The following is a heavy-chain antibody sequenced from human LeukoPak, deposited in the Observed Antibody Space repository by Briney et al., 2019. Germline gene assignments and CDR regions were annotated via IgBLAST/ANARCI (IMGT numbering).Heavy chain of an antibody. CDR1: GSSISSGYY. J-gene: IGHJ6*03. Sequence: SETLSLTCTVSGSSISSGYYWGWIRQPPGKGLEWIGSIHHSGSTYYNPSLKSRVTISVDTSKNQFSLKLSSVTAADTAVYYCASHPSNYYYYYYMDVWGKGTTVTVSS. V-gene: IGHV4-38-2*02. CDR2: IHHSGST. CDR3: ASHPSNYYYYYYMDV.